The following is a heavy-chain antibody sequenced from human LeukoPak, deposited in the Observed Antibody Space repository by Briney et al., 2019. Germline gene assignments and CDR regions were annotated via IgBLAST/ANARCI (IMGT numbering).Heavy chain of an antibody. CDR3: ARENYYGSGSTLNWFDP. CDR2: ISSSGSTI. J-gene: IGHJ5*02. V-gene: IGHV3-48*03. CDR1: GFTFSSYE. Sequence: GSLRLSCAASGFTFSSYEMNWVRQAPGKGLEGVSYISSSGSTIYYADSVKGRFTISRDNAKNSLYLQMNSLRAEDTAVYYCARENYYGSGSTLNWFDPWGQGTLVTVSS. D-gene: IGHD3-10*01.